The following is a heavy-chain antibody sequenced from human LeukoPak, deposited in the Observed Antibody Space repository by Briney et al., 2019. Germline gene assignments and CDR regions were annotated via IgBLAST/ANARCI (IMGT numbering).Heavy chain of an antibody. CDR2: TYQRSKWYN. CDR3: ARSPSPYSSGWYFDY. D-gene: IGHD6-19*01. Sequence: PSQTLSLTCAISGDSVSINSAAWNWIRQSPSRGLEWLGRTYQRSKWYNDYAVSVKSRITINPDISKNHFSLQLNSVTPEDTAVYYCARSPSPYSSGWYFDYWGQGTLVTVSS. J-gene: IGHJ4*02. CDR1: GDSVSINSAA. V-gene: IGHV6-1*01.